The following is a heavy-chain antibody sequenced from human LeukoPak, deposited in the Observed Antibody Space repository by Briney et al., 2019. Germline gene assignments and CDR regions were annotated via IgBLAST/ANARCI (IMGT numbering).Heavy chain of an antibody. Sequence: GGSLRLSCAASGFTFSDYYMSWIRQAPGKGLEWISYISSSGSSIQYADSVRGRFTISRDNSKNTLYLQMNSLRAEDTAVYYCAREVVPAAIGSDYWGQGTLVTVSS. J-gene: IGHJ4*02. V-gene: IGHV3-11*04. CDR3: AREVVPAAIGSDY. D-gene: IGHD2-2*02. CDR2: ISSSGSSI. CDR1: GFTFSDYY.